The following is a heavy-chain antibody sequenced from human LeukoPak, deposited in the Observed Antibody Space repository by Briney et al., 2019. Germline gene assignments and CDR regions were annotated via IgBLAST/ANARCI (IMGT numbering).Heavy chain of an antibody. Sequence: GGSLRLSCAASGFTFSNFAVTWVRQAPGKGLEWVSSISGSGDRTYYADSVKGRFTISRDNFKNTLYLQMISLTADDTAVYFCAKDPGTTTIGWFDPWGQGTQVTVSS. CDR2: ISGSGDRT. D-gene: IGHD1-1*01. J-gene: IGHJ5*02. CDR3: AKDPGTTTIGWFDP. V-gene: IGHV3-23*01. CDR1: GFTFSNFA.